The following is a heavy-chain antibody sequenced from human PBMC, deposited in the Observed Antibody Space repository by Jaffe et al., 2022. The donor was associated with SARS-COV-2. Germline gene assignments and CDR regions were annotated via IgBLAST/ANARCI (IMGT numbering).Heavy chain of an antibody. V-gene: IGHV3-49*03. CDR3: TRARSSGYYVMGY. CDR2: IRSKAYGGTT. CDR1: GFTFGDYA. Sequence: EVQLVESGGGLVQPGRSLRLSCTASGFTFGDYAMSWFRQAPGKGLEWVGFIRSKAYGGTTEYAASVKGRFTISRDDSKSIAYLQMNSLKTEDTAVYYCTRARSSGYYVMGYWGQGTLVTVSS. D-gene: IGHD3-22*01. J-gene: IGHJ4*02.